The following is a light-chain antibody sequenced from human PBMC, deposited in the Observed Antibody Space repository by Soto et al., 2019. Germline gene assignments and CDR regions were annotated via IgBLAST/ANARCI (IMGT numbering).Light chain of an antibody. V-gene: IGKV1-33*01. CDR1: HDIRKY. Sequence: DIQMTQSPSSLSASVGDRVTITCQASHDIRKYLNWYQQKPGKAPRLLIYDASNMEKGVPSRFTGSGSGTDFILTISSLQPEDIATYYCQQYENFPITFGQGTHWRL. CDR2: DAS. J-gene: IGKJ5*01. CDR3: QQYENFPIT.